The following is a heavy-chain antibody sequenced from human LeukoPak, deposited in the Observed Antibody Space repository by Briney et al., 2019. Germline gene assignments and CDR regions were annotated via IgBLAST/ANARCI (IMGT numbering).Heavy chain of an antibody. V-gene: IGHV1-2*02. CDR3: ASPQLGYCSSTSCYIDAFDM. Sequence: ASVKVSCKASGHTFTGYYMHWVRQAPGQGLEWMGWINPNSGGTNYAQKFQGRVTMTRDTSISTAYMELSRLRSDDTAVYYCASPQLGYCSSTSCYIDAFDMWGQGTMVTVSS. J-gene: IGHJ3*02. CDR2: INPNSGGT. D-gene: IGHD2-2*02. CDR1: GHTFTGYY.